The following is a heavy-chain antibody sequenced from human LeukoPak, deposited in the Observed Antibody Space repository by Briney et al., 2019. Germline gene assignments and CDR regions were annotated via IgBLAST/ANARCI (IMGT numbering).Heavy chain of an antibody. D-gene: IGHD1-26*01. CDR3: AKDTSGSYSLPSY. CDR1: GFTFSSYG. Sequence: PGRSLRLSCAASGFTFSSYGMPWVRQAPGKGLEWVAVISYDGSNKYYADSVKGRFTISRDNSKNTLYLQMNSLRAEDTAVYYCAKDTSGSYSLPSYWGQGTLVTVSS. CDR2: ISYDGSNK. J-gene: IGHJ4*02. V-gene: IGHV3-30*18.